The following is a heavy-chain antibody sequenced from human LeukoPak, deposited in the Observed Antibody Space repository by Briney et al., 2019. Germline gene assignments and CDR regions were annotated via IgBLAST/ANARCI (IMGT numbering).Heavy chain of an antibody. V-gene: IGHV3-33*06. D-gene: IGHD1-26*01. CDR2: IWYDGSKT. J-gene: IGHJ4*02. Sequence: PGTSLGLSCAASGFNFRSYAIHWVRQAPGKGLEWVAVIWYDGSKTYYAESVKGRFTIARDNSNNMAYLQMTSLRVEDTAVYYCAKEVGPDLGSWGQGTRVTVSS. CDR1: GFNFRSYA. CDR3: AKEVGPDLGS.